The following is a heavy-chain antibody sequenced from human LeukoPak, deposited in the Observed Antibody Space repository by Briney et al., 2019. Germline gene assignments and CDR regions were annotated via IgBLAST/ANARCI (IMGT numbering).Heavy chain of an antibody. V-gene: IGHV1-58*01. CDR2: IVVGSGNT. CDR1: GFTFTSSA. J-gene: IGHJ4*02. CDR3: AADHRGFGTGYSDHGFDY. D-gene: IGHD3-9*01. Sequence: PGTSVKVSCKASGFTFTSSAVQWVRQARGQRLEWIGWIVVGSGNTNYAQKFQERVTITRDMSTSTAYMELSSLRSEDTAVYYCAADHRGFGTGYSDHGFDYWGQGTLVTVSS.